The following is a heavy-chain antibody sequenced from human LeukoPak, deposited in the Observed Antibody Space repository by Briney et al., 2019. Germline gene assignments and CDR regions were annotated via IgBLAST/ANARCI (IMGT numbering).Heavy chain of an antibody. D-gene: IGHD3-22*01. Sequence: GGSLRLSCSASGFTFRTYAMQWVRQAAGKGLVYVSAISSNGGSTYYADSVKGRYTISRDNSNNTLYLQMSSLRAEDTAVYYCVKDDRYFYDRSGPYWGQGTLVTVSS. CDR3: VKDDRYFYDRSGPY. V-gene: IGHV3-64D*06. CDR2: ISSNGGST. CDR1: GFTFRTYA. J-gene: IGHJ4*02.